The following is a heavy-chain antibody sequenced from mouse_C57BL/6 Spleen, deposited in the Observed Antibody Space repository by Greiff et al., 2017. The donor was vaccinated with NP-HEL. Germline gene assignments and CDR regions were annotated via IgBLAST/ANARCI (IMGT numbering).Heavy chain of an antibody. V-gene: IGHV14-4*01. J-gene: IGHJ3*01. CDR1: GFNIKDDY. Sequence: EVQLQQSGAELVRPGASVKLSCTASGFNIKDDYMHWVKQRPEQGLEWIGWIDPENGDTEYASKFQGKATITADTSSNTAYLQLSSLTSEDTAVYYCTNGYQFAYWGQGTLVTVSA. D-gene: IGHD2-2*01. CDR3: TNGYQFAY. CDR2: IDPENGDT.